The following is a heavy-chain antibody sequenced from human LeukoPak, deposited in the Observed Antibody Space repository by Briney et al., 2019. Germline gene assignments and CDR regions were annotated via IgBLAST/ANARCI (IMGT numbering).Heavy chain of an antibody. CDR1: GGSISSYY. V-gene: IGHV4-59*01. J-gene: IGHJ5*02. Sequence: SETLSFTCTVSGGSISSYYWSWIRQPPGKGLEWIGYIYYSGSTNYNPSLKSRVTISVDTSKNQFSLKLSSVTAADTAVYYCARDTRRPTGNWFDPWGQGTLVTVSS. CDR3: ARDTRRPTGNWFDP. CDR2: IYYSGST. D-gene: IGHD4-17*01.